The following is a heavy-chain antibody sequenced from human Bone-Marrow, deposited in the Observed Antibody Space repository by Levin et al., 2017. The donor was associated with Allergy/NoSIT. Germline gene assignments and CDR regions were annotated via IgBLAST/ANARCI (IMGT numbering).Heavy chain of an antibody. V-gene: IGHV6-1*01. CDR1: GDSVSRNTAA. CDR3: AREDYDSSGFPYNWFDP. D-gene: IGHD3-22*01. J-gene: IGHJ5*02. Sequence: SQTLSLTCAISGDSVSRNTAAWNWIRQSPSRGLEWLGRTYYRSTWYHDYAISVRSRITINPDTSKNQFSLQLNSVTPEDTAVYYCAREDYDSSGFPYNWFDPWGQGTLVTVSS. CDR2: TYYRSTWYH.